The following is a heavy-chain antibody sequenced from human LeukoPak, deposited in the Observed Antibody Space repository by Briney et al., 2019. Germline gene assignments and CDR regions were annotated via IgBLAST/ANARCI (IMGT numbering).Heavy chain of an antibody. D-gene: IGHD3-16*01. CDR1: GFTFSNYF. CDR3: SRELWPGDY. Sequence: GGSLRLSCAASGFTFSNYFMGWVRQAPGKGLEWVADIKQNGSEKNYVDSVKGRFTISRDNAKSTLYLQMNSLRGDDTALYYCSRELWPGDYWGQGTLVTVSS. CDR2: IKQNGSEK. J-gene: IGHJ4*02. V-gene: IGHV3-7*01.